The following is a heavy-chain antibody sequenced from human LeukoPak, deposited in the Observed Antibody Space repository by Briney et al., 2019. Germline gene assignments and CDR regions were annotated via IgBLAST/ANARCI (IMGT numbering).Heavy chain of an antibody. J-gene: IGHJ4*02. Sequence: SETLSLTCTVSGGSISSYYWSWIRQPPGQGLEWIGYIYHSGSTNYNPSLKSRVTISVDTSKNQFSLKLSSVTAADTAVYYCARDRDNSACSFDYWGQGDLVTVSS. CDR1: GGSISSYY. CDR3: ARDRDNSACSFDY. D-gene: IGHD6-25*01. V-gene: IGHV4-59*01. CDR2: IYHSGST.